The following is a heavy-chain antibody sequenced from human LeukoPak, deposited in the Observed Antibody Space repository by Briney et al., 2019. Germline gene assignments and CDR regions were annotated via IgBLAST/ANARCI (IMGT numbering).Heavy chain of an antibody. J-gene: IGHJ4*02. D-gene: IGHD3-22*01. CDR1: GYTFTGYY. CDR3: ARDYDSSGYYYDY. V-gene: IGHV1-2*02. Sequence: GASVKVSCKASGYTFTGYYMHWVRQAPGQGLEWMGWINPNSGGTNYAQKFQGRVTMTRDTSISTAYMELSRLRSDDTAMYYCARDYDSSGYYYDYWGQETLVTVSS. CDR2: INPNSGGT.